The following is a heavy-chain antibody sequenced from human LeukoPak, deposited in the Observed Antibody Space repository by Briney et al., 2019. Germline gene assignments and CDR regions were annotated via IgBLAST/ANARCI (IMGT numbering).Heavy chain of an antibody. Sequence: SETLSLTCAVYGGSFSGYYWSWIRQPPGKGLEWIGEINHSGSTNYNPSLKSRVTISVDTSKNQFSLKLSSVTAGDTAVYYCARGTMTTWGQGTLVPVSS. J-gene: IGHJ1*01. CDR1: GGSFSGYY. V-gene: IGHV4-34*01. CDR3: ARGTMTT. CDR2: INHSGST. D-gene: IGHD4-17*01.